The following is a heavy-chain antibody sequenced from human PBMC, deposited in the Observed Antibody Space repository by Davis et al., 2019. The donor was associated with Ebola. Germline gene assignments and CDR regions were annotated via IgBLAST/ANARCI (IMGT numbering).Heavy chain of an antibody. J-gene: IGHJ6*02. V-gene: IGHV3-30*03. CDR1: GFTFSDYG. CDR3: ARDAGGTPSPYYYGMDV. D-gene: IGHD3-16*01. Sequence: PGRSLRPSCTVSGFTFSDYGIHWVRQAPGKGLEWVAASSYDGRHEKHADSGKGRFSLSRDNSNKTLYLQMNSLRREDTAVYFCARDAGGTPSPYYYGMDVWGQGTTATVSS. CDR2: SSYDGRHE.